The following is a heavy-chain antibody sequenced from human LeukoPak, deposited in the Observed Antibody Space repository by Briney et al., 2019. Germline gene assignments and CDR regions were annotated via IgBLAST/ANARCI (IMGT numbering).Heavy chain of an antibody. V-gene: IGHV4-38-2*01. Sequence: SETLSLTCAVSGSPISSGYYWGWIRQPPGKGLEWIGSIYHSGSTYYNPSLKSRVTISVDTSKNQFSLKLSSVTAADTAVYYCARRRIAAADLWGQGTLVTVSS. CDR2: IYHSGST. CDR3: ARRRIAAADL. D-gene: IGHD6-13*01. J-gene: IGHJ5*02. CDR1: GSPISSGYY.